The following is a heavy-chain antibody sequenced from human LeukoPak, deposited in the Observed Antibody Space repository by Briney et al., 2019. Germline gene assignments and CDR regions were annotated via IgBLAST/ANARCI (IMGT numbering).Heavy chain of an antibody. V-gene: IGHV3-23*01. CDR1: GFTFSSYA. J-gene: IGHJ4*02. CDR2: ISGSGGST. D-gene: IGHD5-24*01. CDR3: AKDMDVSIYGYNFDY. Sequence: PGGSLRLSCAASGFTFSSYAMSWVRQAPGRGLEWVSVISGSGGSTVHADSVKGRFTISRDNSKNTLYLQMNSLRAEDTAAYYCAKDMDVSIYGYNFDYWGQGTLVTVSS.